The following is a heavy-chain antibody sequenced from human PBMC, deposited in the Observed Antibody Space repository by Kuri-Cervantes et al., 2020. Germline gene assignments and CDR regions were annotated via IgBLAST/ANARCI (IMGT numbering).Heavy chain of an antibody. Sequence: GGSLRLSCKASGYTFTSYYMHWVRQAPGQGLEWMGIINPSGGSTSYAQKFQGRVTMTRNTSISTAYMELSSLRSEDTAVYYCARGKDLATFDIWGQGTMVTVSS. J-gene: IGHJ3*02. CDR2: INPSGGST. D-gene: IGHD3-16*01. CDR1: GYTFTSYY. CDR3: ARGKDLATFDI. V-gene: IGHV1-46*01.